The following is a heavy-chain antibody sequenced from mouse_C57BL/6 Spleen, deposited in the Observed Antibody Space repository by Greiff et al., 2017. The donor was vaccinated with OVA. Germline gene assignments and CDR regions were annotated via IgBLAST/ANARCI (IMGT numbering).Heavy chain of an antibody. CDR2: SYPGDGDT. J-gene: IGHJ3*01. Sequence: VQLQQSGPELVKPGASVKISCKASGYAFSSSWMNWVKQRPGKGLEWIGRSYPGDGDTNYNGKFKGKATLTADKSSSTAYMQLSSLTSEDSAVCFCARCGYDGYYPFAYWGQGTLVTVSA. CDR3: ARCGYDGYYPFAY. CDR1: GYAFSSSW. D-gene: IGHD2-3*01. V-gene: IGHV1-82*01.